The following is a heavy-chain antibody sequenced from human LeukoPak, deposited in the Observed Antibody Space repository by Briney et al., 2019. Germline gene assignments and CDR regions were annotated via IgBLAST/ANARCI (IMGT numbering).Heavy chain of an antibody. V-gene: IGHV4-34*01. Sequence: SETLSLTCAVYGGSFSGYYWSWIRQPPGKGLEWIGEINHSGSTHYNPSLKSRVTIPVDTSKNQFSLKVSSVTAADTAVYYCARAKVSQTGVYYHYMDVWGKGTTVTVSS. J-gene: IGHJ6*03. D-gene: IGHD2-8*01. CDR1: GGSFSGYY. CDR3: ARAKVSQTGVYYHYMDV. CDR2: INHSGST.